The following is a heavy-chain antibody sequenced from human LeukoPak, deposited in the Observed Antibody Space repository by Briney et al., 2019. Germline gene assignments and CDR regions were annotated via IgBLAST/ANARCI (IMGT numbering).Heavy chain of an antibody. D-gene: IGHD3-10*01. J-gene: IGHJ4*02. CDR2: INPDGSDT. Sequence: GGSLRLSCAASGFTFSSNWMHWIRQVPGEGLVWVARINPDGSDTSYAGSVKGRFTISRDNAKNTLCLQMNSLRVEDTALYYCTRDTFGARDYWGQGTLVTVSS. CDR3: TRDTFGARDY. CDR1: GFTFSSNW. V-gene: IGHV3-74*01.